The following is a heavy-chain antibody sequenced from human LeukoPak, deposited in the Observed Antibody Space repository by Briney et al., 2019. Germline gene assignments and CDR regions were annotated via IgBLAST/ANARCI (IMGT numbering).Heavy chain of an antibody. J-gene: IGHJ4*02. CDR2: ISYDGSNK. D-gene: IGHD6-19*01. Sequence: GGSLRLSCAASGFTFSSYAMHWVRQAPGKGLEWVAVISYDGSNKYYADSVKGRFTISRDNPKNTLYLQMNSLRAEDTAVYYCAREIAVAGDIDYWGQGTLVTVSS. V-gene: IGHV3-30*04. CDR3: AREIAVAGDIDY. CDR1: GFTFSSYA.